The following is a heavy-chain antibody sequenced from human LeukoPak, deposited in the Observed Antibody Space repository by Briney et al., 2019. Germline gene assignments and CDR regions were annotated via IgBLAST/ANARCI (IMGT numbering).Heavy chain of an antibody. J-gene: IGHJ4*02. CDR3: AKGRQGIAAQTPYDY. CDR2: ISGSGVST. V-gene: IGHV3-23*01. D-gene: IGHD6-25*01. Sequence: GGSLRLSCVASGFTFSSYPMSWVRQAPGKGLEWVSAISGSGVSTYYADSVKGLFTISRDNSKNTLYLQMNSLRVEDTAVYYCAKGRQGIAAQTPYDYWGQGTLVTVSS. CDR1: GFTFSSYP.